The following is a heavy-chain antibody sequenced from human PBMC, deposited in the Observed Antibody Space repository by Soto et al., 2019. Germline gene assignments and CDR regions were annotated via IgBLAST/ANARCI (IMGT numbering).Heavy chain of an antibody. Sequence: ASETLSLTCTVSGGSISSYYWSWIRQPAGKGLEWIGRIYTSGSTNYNPSLKSRVTMSVDTSKNQFSLKLSSVTAADTAVYYCARDHTAMVFSTGGVFDYWGQGTLVTVSS. D-gene: IGHD5-18*01. CDR1: GGSISSYY. CDR3: ARDHTAMVFSTGGVFDY. CDR2: IYTSGST. J-gene: IGHJ4*02. V-gene: IGHV4-4*07.